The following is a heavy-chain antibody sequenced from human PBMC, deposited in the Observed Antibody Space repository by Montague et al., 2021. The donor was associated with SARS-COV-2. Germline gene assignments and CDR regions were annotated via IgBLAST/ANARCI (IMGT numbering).Heavy chain of an antibody. V-gene: IGHV4-59*01. CDR1: GGSISSYY. D-gene: IGHD3-3*01. CDR3: ARAPVAHITIFGVVTSFDY. Sequence: SETLSLTCTVSGGSISSYYSGWIRQPPGKGLEWIGYIDYGGRNNXNPSLKSGVTISVDTSKNQFSLKLSSVTAADTAVYYCARAPVAHITIFGVVTSFDYWGQGTLVTVSS. CDR2: IDYGGRN. J-gene: IGHJ4*02.